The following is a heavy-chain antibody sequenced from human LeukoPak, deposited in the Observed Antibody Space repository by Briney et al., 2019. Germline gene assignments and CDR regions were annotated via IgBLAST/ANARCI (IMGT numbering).Heavy chain of an antibody. CDR1: GFTFSAYN. Sequence: GGSLRLSCAASGFTFSAYNMNWVRQAPGKGLEWVSFISSGSRIIYYADSVKGRFTVSRDNAKNSLYLQMNSLRDEDTAVYYCARNPAGIGDYWGQGTLVTVSS. CDR3: ARNPAGIGDY. D-gene: IGHD1-26*01. V-gene: IGHV3-48*02. J-gene: IGHJ4*02. CDR2: ISSGSRII.